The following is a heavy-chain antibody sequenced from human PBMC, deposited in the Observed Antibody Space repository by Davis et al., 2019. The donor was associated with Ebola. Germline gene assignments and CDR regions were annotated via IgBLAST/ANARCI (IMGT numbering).Heavy chain of an antibody. CDR1: GGSFSSYY. D-gene: IGHD3-3*01. CDR2: IYTSGST. J-gene: IGHJ5*02. CDR3: ARWDSYYDFWSGYRNNWFDP. Sequence: PSETLSLTCAVYGGSFSSYYWSWIRQPAGKGLEWIGRIYTSGSTSYNPSLKSRVTISVDTSNNQFSLKLSSVTAADTAVYYCARWDSYYDFWSGYRNNWFDPWGQGTLVTVSS. V-gene: IGHV4-59*10.